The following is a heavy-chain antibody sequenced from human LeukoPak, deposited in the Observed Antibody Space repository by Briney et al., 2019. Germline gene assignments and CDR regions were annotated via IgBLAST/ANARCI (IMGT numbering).Heavy chain of an antibody. J-gene: IGHJ4*02. Sequence: GWSLRLSCAASGFTLSSSGMHWVRQAPGKGLEWVAVIWGDENHKYYGDSVRGRLTISRDNAKNTLYLQMDSLRVEDTAVYYCARDVGSAPFDYWGQGTLVTVSS. V-gene: IGHV3-33*01. CDR2: IWGDENHK. D-gene: IGHD6-25*01. CDR1: GFTLSSSG. CDR3: ARDVGSAPFDY.